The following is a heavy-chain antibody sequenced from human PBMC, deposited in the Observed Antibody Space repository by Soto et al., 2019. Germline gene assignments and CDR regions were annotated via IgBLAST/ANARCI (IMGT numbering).Heavy chain of an antibody. CDR2: ISAYNGNT. V-gene: IGHV1-18*01. D-gene: IGHD6-19*01. CDR1: GYTFPSYV. CDR3: ARVVATVAGPYGMDV. Sequence: QVQLVQSGAEVKKPGASVKVSCRASGYTFPSYVISWVRQAPGQGLEGMGWISAYNGNTNFAQKLQGRVTMTTDTSTSTAYMELRSLRSDDTAVYYCARVVATVAGPYGMDVWGQGTTVTVSS. J-gene: IGHJ6*02.